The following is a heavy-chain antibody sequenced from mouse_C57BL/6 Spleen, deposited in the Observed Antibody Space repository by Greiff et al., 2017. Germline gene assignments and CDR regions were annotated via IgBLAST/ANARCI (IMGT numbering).Heavy chain of an antibody. J-gene: IGHJ3*01. CDR1: GYTFTDYE. V-gene: IGHV1-15*01. CDR2: IDPETGGT. CDR3: TGFHDGYYVSVFAY. D-gene: IGHD2-3*01. Sequence: QVQLKQSGAELVRPGASVTLSCKASGYTFTDYEMHWVKQTPVHGLEWIGAIDPETGGTAYNQKFKGKAILTADKSSSTAYMELRSLTSEDSAVYYCTGFHDGYYVSVFAYWGQGTLVTVSA.